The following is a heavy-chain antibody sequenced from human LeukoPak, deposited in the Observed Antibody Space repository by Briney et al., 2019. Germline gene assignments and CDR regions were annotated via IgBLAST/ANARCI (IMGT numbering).Heavy chain of an antibody. J-gene: IGHJ6*02. V-gene: IGHV1-18*01. D-gene: IGHD5-12*01. Sequence: ASVKVSCKASGYTFTSYGISWVRQAPGQGLEWMGWISAYNGNTNYAQKLQGRVTMTTDTSTSTAYMELRSLRSDDTAVYYCARDRAVGYAYYGMDVWGQGTTVTVSS. CDR3: ARDRAVGYAYYGMDV. CDR1: GYTFTSYG. CDR2: ISAYNGNT.